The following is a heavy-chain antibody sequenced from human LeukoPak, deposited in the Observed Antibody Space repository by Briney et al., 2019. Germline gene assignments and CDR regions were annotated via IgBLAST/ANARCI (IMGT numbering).Heavy chain of an antibody. Sequence: GGSLRLSCAASGLTFSSYAMSWVRQAPGKGLERVSGISASGGSTFYPDSVKGWFTISRDNSKNTLYLQMNSLRAEDTALYYCATKGVGYSSAWSIDYWGQGTLVTVSS. CDR3: ATKGVGYSSAWSIDY. D-gene: IGHD6-19*01. V-gene: IGHV3-23*01. CDR2: ISASGGST. CDR1: GLTFSSYA. J-gene: IGHJ4*02.